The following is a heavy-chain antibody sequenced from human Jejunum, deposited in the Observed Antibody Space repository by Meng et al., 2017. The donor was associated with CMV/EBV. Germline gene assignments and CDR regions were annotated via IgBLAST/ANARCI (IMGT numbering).Heavy chain of an antibody. CDR1: EYTFTDYY. Sequence: EYTFTDYYMHWVRQAPGQGLEWMGWINPDTGGTNYAQKFQGRVTMTRDTSTNTAYMELTRLRSDDTALYYCAKDGGSYLDYYFDYWGQGTLVTVSS. CDR2: INPDTGGT. J-gene: IGHJ4*02. D-gene: IGHD1-26*01. V-gene: IGHV1-2*02. CDR3: AKDGGSYLDYYFDY.